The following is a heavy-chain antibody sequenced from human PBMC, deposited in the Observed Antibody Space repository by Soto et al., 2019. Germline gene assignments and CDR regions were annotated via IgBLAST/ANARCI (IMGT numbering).Heavy chain of an antibody. CDR2: ISGNNGDT. D-gene: IGHD6-19*01. V-gene: IGHV1-18*01. CDR3: GRGGLAVSATYDY. Sequence: QVQLVQSGAEVKKSGASMKVSCKASGYTFTNYGVAWVRRAPGQGLEWMGWISGNNGDTKYAQNLQNRVTMTTDTSTNTAYMEVRSLRSDDTAVYYCGRGGLAVSATYDYWGQGTLVTVSS. CDR1: GYTFTNYG. J-gene: IGHJ4*02.